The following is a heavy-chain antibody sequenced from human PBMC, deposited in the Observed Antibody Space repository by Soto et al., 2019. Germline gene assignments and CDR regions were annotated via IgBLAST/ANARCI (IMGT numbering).Heavy chain of an antibody. CDR3: AKSGGYSSGWYYFDY. CDR1: GGSISSYY. Sequence: SETLSLTCTVSGGSISSYYWSWIRKPAGKGLEWIGRIYISGSTNYNPSLKSRVTMSVDTSKKQFSLRLSSVTAADTAVYYCAKSGGYSSGWYYFDYWGQGTLVTVSS. D-gene: IGHD6-19*01. CDR2: IYISGST. J-gene: IGHJ4*02. V-gene: IGHV4-4*07.